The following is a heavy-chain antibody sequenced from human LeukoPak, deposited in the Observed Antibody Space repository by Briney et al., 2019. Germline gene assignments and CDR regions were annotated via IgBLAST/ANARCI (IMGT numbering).Heavy chain of an antibody. CDR2: ISSSSSYT. CDR1: GFTFSDYY. D-gene: IGHD3-10*01. Sequence: PGGSLRLSCAASGFTFSDYYMSWIRQAPGKGRGWVSCISSSSSYTNYADSVKGRFTISRDNAKNSLYLQMDSLRAEDTAVYYCARGGGSGTFDYWGQGTLVTVSS. CDR3: ARGGGSGTFDY. V-gene: IGHV3-11*06. J-gene: IGHJ4*02.